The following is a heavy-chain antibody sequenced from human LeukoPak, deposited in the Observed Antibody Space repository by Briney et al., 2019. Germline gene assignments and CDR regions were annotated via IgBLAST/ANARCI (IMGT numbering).Heavy chain of an antibody. CDR3: ARGQGDYSGWCFGH. J-gene: IGHJ2*01. CDR2: ISNSGTAI. Sequence: GSLRLSCAASGFTFSRYEMSCVRPSPGKGLGCISYISNSGTAIYYTDSVKRRFSSSRDNAKSSLYLQMNSLSAEDAAHYYCARGQGDYSGWCFGHWGRGTLVTVSS. CDR1: GFTFSRYE. D-gene: IGHD3-22*01. V-gene: IGHV3-48*03.